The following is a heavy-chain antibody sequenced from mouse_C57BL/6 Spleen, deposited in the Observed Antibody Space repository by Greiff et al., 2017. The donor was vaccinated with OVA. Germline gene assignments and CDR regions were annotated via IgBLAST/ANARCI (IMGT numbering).Heavy chain of an antibody. CDR2: IYPGDGDT. Sequence: VQGVESGAELVKPGASVKISCKASGYAFSSYWLNWVKQRPGKGLEWIGQIYPGDGDTNYNGKFKGKATLTAAKSSSSAYMQLSSLTSEDSAVYFCASITTGGAWFAYWGQGTLVTVSA. V-gene: IGHV1-80*01. CDR1: GYAFSSYW. CDR3: ASITTGGAWFAY. J-gene: IGHJ3*01. D-gene: IGHD1-1*01.